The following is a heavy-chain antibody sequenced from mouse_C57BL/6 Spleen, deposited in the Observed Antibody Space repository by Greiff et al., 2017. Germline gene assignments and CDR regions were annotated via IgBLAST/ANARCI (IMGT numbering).Heavy chain of an antibody. CDR3: RRASEFNNALVFDY. CDR1: GFTFSSYA. CDR2: ISSGGGYI. J-gene: IGHJ2*01. Sequence: EVQLMESGEGLVKPGGSLKLSCAASGFTFSSYAMSWVRQTPEKGLEWVAYISSGGGYIYYADTVKGRFTISRDNARNTLSLQMSSLMSEDTAMYYCRRASEFNNALVFDYWGQGTTLTVSS. V-gene: IGHV5-9-1*02. D-gene: IGHD2-12*01.